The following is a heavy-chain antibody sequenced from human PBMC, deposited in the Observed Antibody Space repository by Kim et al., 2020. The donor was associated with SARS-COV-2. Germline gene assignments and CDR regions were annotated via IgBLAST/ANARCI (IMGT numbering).Heavy chain of an antibody. D-gene: IGHD1-7*01. CDR1: GFTFSSYA. J-gene: IGHJ4*02. CDR3: AKDKEEGTYNWNYHYFDY. Sequence: GGSLRLSCAASGFTFSSYAMSWVRQAPGKGLEWVSAISGSGGSTYYADSVKGRFTISRDNSKNTLYLQMNSLRAEDTAVYYCAKDKEEGTYNWNYHYFDYWGQGTLVTVSS. CDR2: ISGSGGST. V-gene: IGHV3-23*01.